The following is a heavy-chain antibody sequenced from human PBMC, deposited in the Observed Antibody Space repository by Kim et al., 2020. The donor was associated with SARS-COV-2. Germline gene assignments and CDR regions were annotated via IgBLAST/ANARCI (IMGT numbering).Heavy chain of an antibody. Sequence: ETLSLTCAVYGGSFSGYYWSWIRQPPGKGLEWIGEINHSGSTNYNPSLKSRVTISVDTSKNQFSLKLSSVTAADTAVYYCARGGRLLWFGELSIRRGMDVWGQGATVTVSS. J-gene: IGHJ6*02. V-gene: IGHV4-34*01. CDR3: ARGGRLLWFGELSIRRGMDV. D-gene: IGHD3-10*01. CDR2: INHSGST. CDR1: GGSFSGYY.